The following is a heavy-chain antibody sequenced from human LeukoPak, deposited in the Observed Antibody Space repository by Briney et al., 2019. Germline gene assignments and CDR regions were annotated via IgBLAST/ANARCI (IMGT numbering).Heavy chain of an antibody. Sequence: HVASVKVSCKASGYTFTGYYLHWVRQAPGQGLEWMGWINPNSGGTNYAQKSQGRVTMTRDTSISTAYMELSRLRSDDTAVYYCASTSASSGYYYRFLGLFYWGQGTLVTVSS. CDR1: GYTFTGYY. V-gene: IGHV1-2*02. J-gene: IGHJ4*02. CDR2: INPNSGGT. CDR3: ASTSASSGYYYRFLGLFY. D-gene: IGHD3-22*01.